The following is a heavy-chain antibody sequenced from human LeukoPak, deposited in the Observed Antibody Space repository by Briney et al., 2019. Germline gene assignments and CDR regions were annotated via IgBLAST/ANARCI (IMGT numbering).Heavy chain of an antibody. CDR3: AKPLYYGRTYPDY. CDR2: ISGSSSYI. J-gene: IGHJ4*02. Sequence: GGSLRLSCAASGFTFSSYSMNWVRQAPGKGLEWVSSISGSSSYIYYADSVRGRFTISRDNAKNSLYLQMNSLRPDDTAVYYCAKPLYYGRTYPDYWGQGTLVTVSS. V-gene: IGHV3-21*06. D-gene: IGHD3-10*01. CDR1: GFTFSSYS.